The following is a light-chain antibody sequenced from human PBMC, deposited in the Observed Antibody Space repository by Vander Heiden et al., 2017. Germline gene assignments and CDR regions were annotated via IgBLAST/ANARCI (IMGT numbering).Light chain of an antibody. CDR1: QSISSY. CDR3: QQNDSSPLFT. CDR2: AAS. V-gene: IGKV1-39*01. J-gene: IGKJ2*01. Sequence: DIQMTQSPSSLSAAVGDRVTITCRASQSISSYLNWYQQKPGKAPNLLIYAASNLQSWVPSRFSGSGCGTAFTLTISSGQPEDFAAYYCQQNDSSPLFTFGQGTKVEIK.